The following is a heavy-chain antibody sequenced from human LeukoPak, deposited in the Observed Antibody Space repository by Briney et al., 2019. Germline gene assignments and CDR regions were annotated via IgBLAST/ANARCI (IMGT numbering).Heavy chain of an antibody. D-gene: IGHD6-13*01. V-gene: IGHV3-23*01. CDR2: ISGSGGST. CDR3: AKGSSNWRDYYYFDY. Sequence: PGGSLRLSCAASGFTFSSYAMSWVRQAPGKGLEWVSAISGSGGSTYYADSVRGRFTISRDNSRNTLYLHMNSLRADDTAVYYCAKGSSNWRDYYYFDYWGQGTLVTVSS. J-gene: IGHJ4*02. CDR1: GFTFSSYA.